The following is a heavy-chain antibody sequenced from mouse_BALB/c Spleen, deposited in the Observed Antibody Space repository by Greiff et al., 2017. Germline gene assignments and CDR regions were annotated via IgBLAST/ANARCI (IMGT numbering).Heavy chain of an antibody. CDR1: GFTFSSYG. CDR2: INSNGGST. J-gene: IGHJ1*01. Sequence: EVKLVESGGGLVQPGGSLKLSCAASGFTFSSYGMSWVRQTPDKRLELVATINSNGGSTYYPDSVKGRFTISRDNAKNTLYLQMSSLKSEDTAMYYCARDRGTASYWYFDVWGAGTTVTVSS. CDR3: ARDRGTASYWYFDV. V-gene: IGHV5-6-3*01. D-gene: IGHD3-1*01.